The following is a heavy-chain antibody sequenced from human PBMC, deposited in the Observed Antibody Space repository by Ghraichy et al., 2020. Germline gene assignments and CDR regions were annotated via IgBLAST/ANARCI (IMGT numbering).Heavy chain of an antibody. D-gene: IGHD6-13*01. V-gene: IGHV3-30*04. Sequence: GGSLRLSCAASGFTFSSYAMHWVRQAPGKGLEWVAVISYDGSNKYYADSVKGRFTISRDNSKNTLYLQMNSLRAEDTAVYYCARDGGQQLVYYYYYYMDVWGKGTTVTVSS. CDR3: ARDGGQQLVYYYYYYMDV. J-gene: IGHJ6*03. CDR2: ISYDGSNK. CDR1: GFTFSSYA.